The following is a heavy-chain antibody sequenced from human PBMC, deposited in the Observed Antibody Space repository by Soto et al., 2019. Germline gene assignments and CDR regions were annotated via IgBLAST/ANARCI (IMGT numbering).Heavy chain of an antibody. D-gene: IGHD2-21*02. CDR2: IIPKADRS. J-gene: IGHJ4*01. CDR1: GGTFRIYA. Sequence: VSCKPSGGTFRIYAFSWMRPAPGHGLEWMGAIIPKADRSWYAQKLQGRLKITAYDSASTVSMDLNSLKLEDTAVYFCAKSRSCGGDCYPLPDYWGRGTLVTVSS. CDR3: AKSRSCGGDCYPLPDY. V-gene: IGHV1-69*01.